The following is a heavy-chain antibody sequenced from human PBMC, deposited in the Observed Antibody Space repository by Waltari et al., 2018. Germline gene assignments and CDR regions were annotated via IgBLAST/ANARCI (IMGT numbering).Heavy chain of an antibody. CDR2: ILPIFGTP. CDR1: GDTFRNCA. D-gene: IGHD3-9*01. J-gene: IGHJ4*02. CDR3: ARSPTGYHFDY. Sequence: QVHLVQSGAEVKKPGSSVKVSCRGSGDTFRNCAVSWVRQAPGEGLEWMGGILPIFGTPNYAQKFQGRVSITADASMTTAYMELTSLTSEDTALYFCARSPTGYHFDYWGQGTLVTVSS. V-gene: IGHV1-69*01.